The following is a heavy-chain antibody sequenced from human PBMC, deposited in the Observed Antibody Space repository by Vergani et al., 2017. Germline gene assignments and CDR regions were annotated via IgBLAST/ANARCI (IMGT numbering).Heavy chain of an antibody. J-gene: IGHJ3*02. D-gene: IGHD2-15*01. Sequence: QVELQESGPGLVKPSETLSLTCTVSGGSISSYYWSWIRQPPGKGLEWIGYIYYSGSTNYNPALKSRVTISVDTSKNQFSLKLSSVTAADTAVYYCAREGCYSNAAGGCGDAFDIWGQGTMVTVSS. V-gene: IGHV4-59*01. CDR1: GGSISSYY. CDR2: IYYSGST. CDR3: AREGCYSNAAGGCGDAFDI.